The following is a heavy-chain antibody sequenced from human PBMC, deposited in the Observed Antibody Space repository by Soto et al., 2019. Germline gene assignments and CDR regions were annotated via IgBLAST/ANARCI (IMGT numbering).Heavy chain of an antibody. CDR2: ISSSSSYI. CDR3: ARSKNYYDSSGYYYLGNYYGMDV. CDR1: GFTFSRYS. V-gene: IGHV3-21*01. Sequence: GGSLRLSCASSGFTFSRYSMNWVRQAPGKGLEWVSSISSSSSYIYYADSVKGRFTISRDNAKNSLYLQMNSLRAEDTAVYYCARSKNYYDSSGYYYLGNYYGMDVWGQGTTVTVSS. D-gene: IGHD3-22*01. J-gene: IGHJ6*02.